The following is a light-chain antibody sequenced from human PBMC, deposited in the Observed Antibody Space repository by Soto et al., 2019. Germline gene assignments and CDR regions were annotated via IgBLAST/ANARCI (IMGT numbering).Light chain of an antibody. CDR3: QTWGTGIWV. CDR1: SGHSSYA. J-gene: IGLJ3*02. Sequence: QPVLTQSPSASASLGASVKLTCTLSSGHSSYAIAWHQQQSEKGPRYLMKLNSDGSHSKADGIPDRFSGSSSGAERYLTISSLQSEDEADYYCQTWGTGIWVFGGGTKLTVL. V-gene: IGLV4-69*01. CDR2: LNSDGSH.